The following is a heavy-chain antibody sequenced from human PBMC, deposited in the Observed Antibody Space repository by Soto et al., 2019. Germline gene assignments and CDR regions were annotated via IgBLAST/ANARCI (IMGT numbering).Heavy chain of an antibody. V-gene: IGHV4-59*01. D-gene: IGHD2-2*01. CDR1: GGSISSYY. CDR2: VFYSGST. CDR3: ARLPAGEGNWFDP. J-gene: IGHJ5*02. Sequence: QVQLHESGPGLVKPSETLSLTCTVSGGSISSYYWGWIRQPPGKGLVWIGYVFYSGSTNYNPSLTIRATVALGTSKNQSSLRLGSVTAANAAVYFCARLPAGEGNWFDPWGQGTLVTVSS.